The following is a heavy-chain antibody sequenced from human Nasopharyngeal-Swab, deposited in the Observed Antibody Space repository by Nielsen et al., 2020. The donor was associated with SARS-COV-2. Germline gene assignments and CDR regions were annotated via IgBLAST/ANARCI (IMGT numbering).Heavy chain of an antibody. V-gene: IGHV3-7*01. CDR2: IKQNGGEK. J-gene: IGHJ3*02. D-gene: IGHD3-16*01. CDR1: GFTFSSYW. Sequence: GESLKISCAASGFTFSSYWMSWVRQAPGKGLEWVANIKQNGGEKYYVDSVKGRFTISRDNAKNSLELQMNSLRVEDTAVYYCGRGGKLGALDIWGQGTMVTVSS. CDR3: GRGGKLGALDI.